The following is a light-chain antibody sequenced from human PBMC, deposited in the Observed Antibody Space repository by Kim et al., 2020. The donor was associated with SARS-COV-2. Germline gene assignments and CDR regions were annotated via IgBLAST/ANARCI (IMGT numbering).Light chain of an antibody. Sequence: GQRGTVSCSGSSSNIGSNTVNWYQQLPGTAPKLLIYRNDRRPSGVPDRCSGSKSGTSASLAISGLQSEDEADYYCAAWDDSLNAWLFGGGTQLTVL. J-gene: IGLJ3*02. CDR3: AAWDDSLNAWL. CDR2: RND. CDR1: SSNIGSNT. V-gene: IGLV1-44*01.